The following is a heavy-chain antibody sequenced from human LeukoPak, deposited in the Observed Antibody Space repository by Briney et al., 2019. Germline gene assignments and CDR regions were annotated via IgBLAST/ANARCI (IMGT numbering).Heavy chain of an antibody. D-gene: IGHD3-10*01. Sequence: KAGGSLRLSCAASGFTFSSYSMNWVRQAPGKGLEWVSSISSSSSYIYYADSVKGRFTVSRDNSKNTLYLQMNSLRAEDTAVYYCARASALFGDYWGQGTLVTVSS. CDR1: GFTFSSYS. CDR3: ARASALFGDY. V-gene: IGHV3-21*01. J-gene: IGHJ4*02. CDR2: ISSSSSYI.